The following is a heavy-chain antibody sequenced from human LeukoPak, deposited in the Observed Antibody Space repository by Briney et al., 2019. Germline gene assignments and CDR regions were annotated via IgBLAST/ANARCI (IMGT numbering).Heavy chain of an antibody. J-gene: IGHJ4*02. CDR3: ARDQGVWGSYRYMAKGNY. CDR2: IFYSGTT. Sequence: NHSETLSLTCIVSGGSINSNSDYWGWIRQPPGKGLEWIGSIFYSGTTYYNPSLKSRVIISMDTSKNQFSLKLRSMTAADTAVYYCARDQGVWGSYRYMAKGNYWGQGTLVTVSS. CDR1: GGSINSNSDY. V-gene: IGHV4-39*07. D-gene: IGHD3-16*02.